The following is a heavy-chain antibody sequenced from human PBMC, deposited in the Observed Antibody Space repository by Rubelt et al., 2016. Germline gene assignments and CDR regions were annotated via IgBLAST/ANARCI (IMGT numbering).Heavy chain of an antibody. CDR1: SSYG. Sequence: SSYGMHWVRQAPGKGLEWVAVIWYDGSNKYYADSVKGRFTISRDNSKNTLYLQMNSLRAEDTAVYYCARSYSSSWSYYFHMDVWDRGTTVTVSS. CDR3: ARSYSSSWSYYFHMDV. J-gene: IGHJ6*03. D-gene: IGHD6-13*01. V-gene: IGHV3-33*01. CDR2: IWYDGSNK.